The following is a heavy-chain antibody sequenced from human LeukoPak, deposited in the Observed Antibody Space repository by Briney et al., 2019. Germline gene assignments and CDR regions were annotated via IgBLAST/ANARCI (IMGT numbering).Heavy chain of an antibody. D-gene: IGHD3-22*01. CDR1: GFTFSSYA. V-gene: IGHV4-4*07. CDR3: ARDVDAYYDFGY. Sequence: PGGSLRLSCEASGFTFSSYAMSWVRQAPGKGLEWIGRIYTSGSTNYNPSLKSRVTMSVDTSKNQFSLKLSSVTAADTAVYYCARDVDAYYDFGYWGQGTLVTVSS. J-gene: IGHJ4*02. CDR2: IYTSGST.